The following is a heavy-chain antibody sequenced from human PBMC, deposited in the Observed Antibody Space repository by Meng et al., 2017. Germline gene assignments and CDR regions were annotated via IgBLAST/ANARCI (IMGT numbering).Heavy chain of an antibody. CDR3: VFQPVAGTGYDY. V-gene: IGHV3-23*04. J-gene: IGHJ4*02. CDR1: GFTFSSYA. Sequence: EVQLVESGGGLVQPGGSLRLSCAAPGFTFSSYAMSWVRQAPGKGLEWVSAISGSGGSTYYADSVKGRFTISRDNSKNTLYLQMNSLRAEDTAVYYCVFQPVAGTGYDYWGQGTLVTVSS. CDR2: ISGSGGST. D-gene: IGHD6-19*01.